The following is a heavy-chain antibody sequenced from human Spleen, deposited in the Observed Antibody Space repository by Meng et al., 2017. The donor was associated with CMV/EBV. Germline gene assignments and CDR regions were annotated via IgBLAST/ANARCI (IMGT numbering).Heavy chain of an antibody. CDR2: INHSGST. CDR3: ARGVAVVPAAIWEYYYYGMDV. D-gene: IGHD2-2*02. V-gene: IGHV4-34*01. J-gene: IGHJ6*02. CDR1: GGSFSGYY. Sequence: SETLSLTCAVYGGSFSGYYWSWIRQPPGKGLEWIGEINHSGSTNCNPSLKSRVTISVDTSKNQFSLKLSSVTAADTAVYYCARGVAVVPAAIWEYYYYGMDVWGQGTTVTVSS.